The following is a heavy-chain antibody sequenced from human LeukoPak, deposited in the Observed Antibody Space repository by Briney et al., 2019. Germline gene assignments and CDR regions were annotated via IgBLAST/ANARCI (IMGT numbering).Heavy chain of an antibody. CDR1: GFTFSSYS. CDR2: ISSSSTI. Sequence: PGGSLRLSCAASGFTFSSYSMNWVRQAPGKGLEWVSYISSSSTIYYADSVKGRFTISRDNAKNSLYLQMNSLRDEDTAVYYCARVLLSRDIDYWGQGTLVTVSS. CDR3: ARVLLSRDIDY. D-gene: IGHD2/OR15-2a*01. J-gene: IGHJ4*02. V-gene: IGHV3-48*02.